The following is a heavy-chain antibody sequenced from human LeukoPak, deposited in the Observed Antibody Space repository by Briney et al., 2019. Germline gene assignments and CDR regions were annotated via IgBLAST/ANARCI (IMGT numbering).Heavy chain of an antibody. CDR2: IYPGDSGP. J-gene: IGHJ3*01. CDR3: SMSGDRVPPQDDVLDV. Sequence: GESLKVSCKVSGYSFTSYCIGWVRQMPGKGLEWMGIIYPGDSGPTYSPSFQGQVPISVDKSINTAYLQWSSLQASDTVMYCCSMSGDRVPPQDDVLDVWGQGTMVTVST. V-gene: IGHV5-51*01. CDR1: GYSFTSYC. D-gene: IGHD1-26*01.